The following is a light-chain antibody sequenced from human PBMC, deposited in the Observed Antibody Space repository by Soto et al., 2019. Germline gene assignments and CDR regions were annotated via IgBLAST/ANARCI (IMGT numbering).Light chain of an antibody. CDR1: SSDVGGFNY. J-gene: IGLJ1*01. CDR3: SSSTSSSTLFDV. Sequence: QSVLTQPASVSGSPGQSITISCTGTSSDVGGFNYVSWYQQHPGKAPKLMIYDVSNRPSGVSNRFSGSKSGNTASLTISGLQAEDEADYYCSSSTSSSTLFDVFGTG. V-gene: IGLV2-14*01. CDR2: DVS.